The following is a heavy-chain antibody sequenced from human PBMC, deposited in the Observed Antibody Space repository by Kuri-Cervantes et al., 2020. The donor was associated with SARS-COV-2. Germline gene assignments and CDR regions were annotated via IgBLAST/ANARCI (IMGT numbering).Heavy chain of an antibody. CDR3: VKGGDYLVGQYYYMDV. J-gene: IGHJ6*03. D-gene: IGHD3-10*01. CDR2: ISGSGGST. Sequence: GGSLRLSCVASGFTFSNYAMSWVRQAPGKGLEWVSGISGSGGSTYYADSVKGRFTISRDNSKNTLYLQMNSLRDEDTAGYYCVKGGDYLVGQYYYMDVWGKGTTVTVSS. V-gene: IGHV3-23*01. CDR1: GFTFSNYA.